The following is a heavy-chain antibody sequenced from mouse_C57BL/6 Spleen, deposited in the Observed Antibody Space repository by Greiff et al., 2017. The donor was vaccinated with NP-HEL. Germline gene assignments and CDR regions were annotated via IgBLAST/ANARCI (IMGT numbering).Heavy chain of an antibody. CDR3: ARTLELRGYYFDY. J-gene: IGHJ2*01. CDR2: IWSGGST. V-gene: IGHV2-2*01. Sequence: VKLMESGPGLVQPSQSLSITCTVSGFSLTSYGVHWVRQSPGKGLEWLGVIWSGGSTDYNAAFISRLSISKDNSKSQVFFKMNSLQADDTAIYYCARTLELRGYYFDYWGQGTTLTVSS. D-gene: IGHD1-1*01. CDR1: GFSLTSYG.